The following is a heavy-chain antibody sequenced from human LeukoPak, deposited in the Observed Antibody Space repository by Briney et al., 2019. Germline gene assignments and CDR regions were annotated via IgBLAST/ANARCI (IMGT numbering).Heavy chain of an antibody. V-gene: IGHV3-49*04. CDR3: TSCSSISCYTFDFDY. Sequence: GGSLRLSCTASGFTFGDYAMSWVRQAPGKGLEWVSFIRSKAYGGTTEYAASVKGRFTISRDDSKSIAYLQMNSLKTEGTAVYYCTSCSSISCYTFDFDYWGQGTLVTVSS. CDR1: GFTFGDYA. CDR2: IRSKAYGGTT. J-gene: IGHJ4*02. D-gene: IGHD2-2*02.